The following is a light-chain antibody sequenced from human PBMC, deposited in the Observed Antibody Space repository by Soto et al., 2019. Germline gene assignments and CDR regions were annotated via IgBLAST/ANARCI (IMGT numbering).Light chain of an antibody. J-gene: IGKJ5*01. Sequence: DIVMTQTPLSSPVTLGQPVSISCKSSQSLVRSDGNAYLNWLHQRPGQPPRLLIYKVSNRFSGVPDRFSGSGAGTDFTLHISRVEAEDVGIYFCMQVAQFRTFGQGTRLEIK. V-gene: IGKV2-24*01. CDR2: KVS. CDR1: QSLVRSDGNAY. CDR3: MQVAQFRT.